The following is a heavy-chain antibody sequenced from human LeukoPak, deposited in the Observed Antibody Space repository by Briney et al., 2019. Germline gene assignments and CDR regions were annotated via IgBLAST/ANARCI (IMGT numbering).Heavy chain of an antibody. CDR1: GGSISSGGYY. J-gene: IGHJ4*02. CDR2: IYYSGST. V-gene: IGHV4-31*03. D-gene: IGHD6-13*01. CDR3: ARARIAAAGTCDYFDY. Sequence: SETLSLTCTVSGGSISSGGYYWSWIRQHPGKGLDWIGYIYYSGSTYYNPSLKSRVTISVDTSKNQFSLKLSSVPAADTAVYYCARARIAAAGTCDYFDYWGQGTLVTVSS.